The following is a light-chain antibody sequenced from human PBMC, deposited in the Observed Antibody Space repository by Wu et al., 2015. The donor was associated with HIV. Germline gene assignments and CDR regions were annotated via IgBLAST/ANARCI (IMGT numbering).Light chain of an antibody. CDR3: QQSYSTPGT. CDR2: AAS. Sequence: DIQMTQSPSSLSASVGDRVTITCRASQSISSYLNWYQQKPGKAPKLLIYAASSLQSGVPSRFSGSGSGTDSTLTISSLRPEDFATYYCQQSYSTPGTFGQGTKAGDQT. CDR1: QSISSY. V-gene: IGKV1-39*01. J-gene: IGKJ2*02.